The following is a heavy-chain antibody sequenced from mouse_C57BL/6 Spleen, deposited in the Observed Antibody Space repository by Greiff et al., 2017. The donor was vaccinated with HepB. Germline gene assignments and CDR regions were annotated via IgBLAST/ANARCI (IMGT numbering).Heavy chain of an antibody. CDR3: ARWGYEYDEGVYYFDY. D-gene: IGHD2-4*01. J-gene: IGHJ2*01. CDR1: GYTFTSYT. Sequence: VQLQQSGAELARPGASVKMSCKASGYTFTSYTMHWVKQRPGQGLEWIGYINPSSGYTKYNQKFKDKATLTADKSSSTAYMQLSSLTSEDSAVYYCARWGYEYDEGVYYFDYWGQGTTLTVSS. V-gene: IGHV1-4*01. CDR2: INPSSGYT.